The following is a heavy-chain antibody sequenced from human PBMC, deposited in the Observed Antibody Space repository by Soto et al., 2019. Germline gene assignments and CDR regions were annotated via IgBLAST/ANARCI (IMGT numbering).Heavy chain of an antibody. CDR1: GGSISSYY. CDR3: ARACSSTNCYDVFDY. V-gene: IGHV4-4*07. J-gene: IGHJ4*02. Sequence: SETLSLTCTVSGGSISSYYWSWIRQPAGKGLEWIGRIYTSGSTNYNPSLKSRVTMSVDTSKSQFSLNLSSVTAADTAVYYCARACSSTNCYDVFDYWGQGTLVTVSS. D-gene: IGHD2-2*01. CDR2: IYTSGST.